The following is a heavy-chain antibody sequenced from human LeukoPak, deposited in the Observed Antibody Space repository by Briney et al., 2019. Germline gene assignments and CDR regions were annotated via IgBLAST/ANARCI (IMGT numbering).Heavy chain of an antibody. Sequence: PGGSLRLSCAAYGFTFSSYGMHWVRQAPGKGVEWVAVISYDGSNKYYADSVKGRFTISRDNSKNTLYLQMNSLRAEDTAVYYCAKDGDSYYYYYGMDVWGQGTTVTVSS. CDR1: GFTFSSYG. J-gene: IGHJ6*02. D-gene: IGHD4-17*01. CDR2: ISYDGSNK. V-gene: IGHV3-30*18. CDR3: AKDGDSYYYYYGMDV.